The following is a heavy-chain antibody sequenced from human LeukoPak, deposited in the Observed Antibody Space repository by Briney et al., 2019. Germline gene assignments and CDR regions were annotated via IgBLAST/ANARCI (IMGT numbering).Heavy chain of an antibody. CDR1: GFSLSGYW. V-gene: IGHV3-21*01. CDR2: ISSSSSYI. J-gene: IGHJ3*02. D-gene: IGHD2-15*01. CDR3: ARKHQYYCSGGSCFSSGAFDI. Sequence: PGGSLRLSCAASGFSLSGYWMHWVRQIPGKGLEWVSSISSSSSYIYYADSVKGRFTISRDNAKNSLYLQMNSLRAEDTAVYCCARKHQYYCSGGSCFSSGAFDIWGQGTMVTVSS.